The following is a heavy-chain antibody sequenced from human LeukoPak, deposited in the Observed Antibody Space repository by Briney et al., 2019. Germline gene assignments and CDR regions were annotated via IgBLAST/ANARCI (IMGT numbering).Heavy chain of an antibody. Sequence: PSQTLSLTCTVSGGSISSGGYYWSWIRQQPGKGLEWIGYIYYSGSTYYNPSLKSRVTISVDTSKNQFSLKLSSVTAADTAVYYCARDLLAFGMGFDPWGQGTLVTVSS. CDR2: IYYSGST. J-gene: IGHJ5*02. V-gene: IGHV4-31*03. CDR3: ARDLLAFGMGFDP. CDR1: GGSISSGGYY. D-gene: IGHD3-3*01.